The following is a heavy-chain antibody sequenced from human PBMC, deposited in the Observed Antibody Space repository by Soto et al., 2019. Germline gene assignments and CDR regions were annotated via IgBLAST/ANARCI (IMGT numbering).Heavy chain of an antibody. CDR2: IYTSGST. D-gene: IGHD3-10*01. CDR3: ARDFGRKLWFGELSLGPWFDP. CDR1: GGSISSYY. V-gene: IGHV4-4*07. J-gene: IGHJ5*02. Sequence: KPSETLSLTCTVSGGSISSYYWSWIRQPAGKGLEWIGRIYTSGSTNYNPSLKSRVTMSVDTSKNQFSLKLSSVTAADTAVYYCARDFGRKLWFGELSLGPWFDPWGQGTLVTVSS.